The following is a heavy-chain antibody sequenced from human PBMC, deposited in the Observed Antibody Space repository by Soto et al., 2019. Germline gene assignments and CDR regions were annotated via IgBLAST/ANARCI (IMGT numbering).Heavy chain of an antibody. CDR3: ATDRARGAAAGDYYYYGMDV. CDR2: FDPEDGET. CDR1: GDTLTELS. J-gene: IGHJ6*02. V-gene: IGHV1-24*01. Sequence: GASVNVCCKVSGDTLTELSMRWVRQAPGKGLEWMGGFDPEDGETIYAQKFQGRVTMTEDTSTDTAYMELSSLRSEDTAVYYCATDRARGAAAGDYYYYGMDVWGQGTTVPVSS. D-gene: IGHD6-13*01.